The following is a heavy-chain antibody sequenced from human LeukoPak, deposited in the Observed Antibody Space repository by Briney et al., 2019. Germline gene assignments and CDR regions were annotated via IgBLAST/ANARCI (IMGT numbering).Heavy chain of an antibody. CDR1: GGSFSGYY. D-gene: IGHD6-13*01. J-gene: IGHJ6*02. CDR2: INHSGST. CDR3: ARGPLAAAGTLTYYYYGMDV. Sequence: SETLSLTCAVYGGSFSGYYWSWIRQPPGKGLEWIGEINHSGSTNYNPSLKSRVTISIDTSKNQFSLKLSSVTAADTAVYYCARGPLAAAGTLTYYYYGMDVWGQGTTVTVSS. V-gene: IGHV4-34*01.